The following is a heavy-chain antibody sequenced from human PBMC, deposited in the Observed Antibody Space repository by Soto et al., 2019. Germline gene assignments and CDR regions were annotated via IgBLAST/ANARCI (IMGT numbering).Heavy chain of an antibody. CDR2: IYHSGST. CDR3: ARVPYCSGGSCYSFGWFDP. J-gene: IGHJ5*02. D-gene: IGHD2-15*01. CDR1: GGSISSGGYS. Sequence: SETLSLTCAVSGGSISSGGYSWSWIRQPPGKGLEWIGYIYHSGSTYYNPSLKSRVTISVDRSKNQFSLKLSSVTAADTAVYYCARVPYCSGGSCYSFGWFDPWGQGTLVTVSS. V-gene: IGHV4-30-2*01.